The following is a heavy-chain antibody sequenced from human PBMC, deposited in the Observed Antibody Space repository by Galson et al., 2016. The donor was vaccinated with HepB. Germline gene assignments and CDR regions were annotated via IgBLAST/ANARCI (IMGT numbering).Heavy chain of an antibody. V-gene: IGHV3-30*18. CDR2: ASEDGSIQ. CDR3: SKTRIVVVSPLPRYFYGMDV. Sequence: SLRLSCAASGFNFYDYVMHWFRQAPGKGLEWVALASEDGSIQHYADSVKGRFTISRDNSKNTLYLHMNSVRGEDTAVYYCSKTRIVVVSPLPRYFYGMDVWGQGTTVTVSS. CDR1: GFNFYDYV. D-gene: IGHD2-2*01. J-gene: IGHJ6*02.